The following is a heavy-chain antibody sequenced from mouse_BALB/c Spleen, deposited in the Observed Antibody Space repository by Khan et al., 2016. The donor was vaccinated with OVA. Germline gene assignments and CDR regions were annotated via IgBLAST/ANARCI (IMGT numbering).Heavy chain of an antibody. J-gene: IGHJ3*01. CDR2: IGSGGDYT. Sequence: EVELVESGGDLVRPGGSLKLSCAASGFSFSSYSMSWVRQTPDKRLEWVATIGSGGDYTYYPDSVKGRFTISRDNAKNTLYLHMSSLKSEDTAIYYCSSHLTGSFAYGGQGTLVTVAA. V-gene: IGHV5-6*01. D-gene: IGHD4-1*01. CDR1: GFSFSSYS. CDR3: SSHLTGSFAY.